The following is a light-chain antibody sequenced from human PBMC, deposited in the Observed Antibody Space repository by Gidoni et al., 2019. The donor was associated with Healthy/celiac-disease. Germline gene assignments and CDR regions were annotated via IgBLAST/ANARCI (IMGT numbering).Light chain of an antibody. Sequence: EIVLPQSPGTLSLSPGERATLSCRASQSVSSSYLAWYQQKPGQAPRLLIYGASSRATGIPDRFSGSGSGTDFTLTISRLEPEDFAVYYCQQYGSSTFXQXTKVEIK. V-gene: IGKV3-20*01. J-gene: IGKJ1*01. CDR1: QSVSSSY. CDR2: GAS. CDR3: QQYGSST.